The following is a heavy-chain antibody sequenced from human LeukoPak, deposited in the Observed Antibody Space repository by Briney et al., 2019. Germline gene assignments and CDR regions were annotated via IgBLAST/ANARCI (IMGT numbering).Heavy chain of an antibody. CDR3: ARDLPAMVRGVIIDPGDSFDY. Sequence: GGSLRLSCAASGFTFSSYAMHWVRQAPGKGLEWVAVISYDGSSKYYADSVKDRFTISRDNSKNTLYLQMNSLRAEDTAVYYCARDLPAMVRGVIIDPGDSFDYWGQGTLVTVSS. D-gene: IGHD3-10*01. CDR2: ISYDGSSK. V-gene: IGHV3-30*04. J-gene: IGHJ4*02. CDR1: GFTFSSYA.